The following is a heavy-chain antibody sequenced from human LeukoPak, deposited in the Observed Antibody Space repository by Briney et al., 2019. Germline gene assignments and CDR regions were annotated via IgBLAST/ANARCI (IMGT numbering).Heavy chain of an antibody. J-gene: IGHJ4*02. CDR3: TRDLPVHSLVRGIIIYGLIDY. CDR1: GFNFNTIS. V-gene: IGHV3-21*01. Sequence: GGSLRLSCEASGFNFNTISMNWVRQAPGKGLEWVSSISPDGDTIYHADSVKGRFTTSRDNAERSLYLQMNSLRAEDTAVYYCTRDLPVHSLVRGIIIYGLIDYWGQGTLVTVSS. CDR2: ISPDGDTI. D-gene: IGHD3-10*01.